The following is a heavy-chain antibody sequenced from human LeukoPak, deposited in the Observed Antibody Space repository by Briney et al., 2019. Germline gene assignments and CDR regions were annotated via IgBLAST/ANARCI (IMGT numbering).Heavy chain of an antibody. D-gene: IGHD2/OR15-2a*01. V-gene: IGHV4-34*01. CDR2: INHSGNT. J-gene: IGHJ4*02. CDR1: GGPFSDYH. CDR3: ARVSMVSTLDS. Sequence: PSETLSLTCAVYGGPFSDYHWSCIRQPPGKGLEWIGEINHSGNTNYNPSLKSRVTISVDTSKNQFSLKLNSVTAADTAVYYCARVSMVSTLDSWGQGTLVTVSS.